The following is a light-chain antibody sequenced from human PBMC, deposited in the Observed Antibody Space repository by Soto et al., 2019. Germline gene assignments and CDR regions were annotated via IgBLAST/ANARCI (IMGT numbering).Light chain of an antibody. V-gene: IGKV3-11*01. CDR2: DAS. CDR3: QQRSNWPTIT. Sequence: EIVLTQSPATLSLSPGERATLSCRASQSVGTYLAWYQQKPGQAPRLLIYDASNRAAGVPVRFSGSGSGTDFTLTISSVEPDDFAVYYCQQRSNWPTITFGQGTRLDIK. CDR1: QSVGTY. J-gene: IGKJ5*01.